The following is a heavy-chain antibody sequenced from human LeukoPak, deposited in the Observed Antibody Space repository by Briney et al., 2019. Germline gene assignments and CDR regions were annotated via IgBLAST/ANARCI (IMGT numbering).Heavy chain of an antibody. CDR3: ARGRSNYYGMDV. D-gene: IGHD1-26*01. Sequence: GSLRLSCAASGITVSYNFMSWVRQAPGKGLEWIGSIYYSGSTYYNPSLKSRVTMSVDTSKNLFSLKVSSVTAADTAVYYCARGRSNYYGMDVWGQGTTVTVSS. CDR1: GITVSYNF. J-gene: IGHJ6*02. CDR2: IYYSGST. V-gene: IGHV4-59*02.